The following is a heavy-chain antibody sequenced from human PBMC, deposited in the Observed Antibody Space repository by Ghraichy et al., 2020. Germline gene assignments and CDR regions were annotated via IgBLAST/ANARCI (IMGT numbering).Heavy chain of an antibody. CDR3: VRRGRAMDF. CDR1: GFTFSDFW. D-gene: IGHD3/OR15-3a*01. J-gene: IGHJ4*02. V-gene: IGHV3-74*01. Sequence: GGSLRLSCAASGFTFSDFWMNWVRQAPGKGLEWVSRIESDGTTTAYADSVKGRFTASRAKDKTTLFLQMKDLRVTDKATYYCVRRGRAMDFWGQGALVTVSS. CDR2: IESDGTTT.